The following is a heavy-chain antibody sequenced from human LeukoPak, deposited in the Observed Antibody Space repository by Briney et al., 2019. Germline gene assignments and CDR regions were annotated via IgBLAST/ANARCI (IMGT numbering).Heavy chain of an antibody. V-gene: IGHV3-23*01. CDR3: ARDYDYYDTNWFDP. CDR1: AFTFGSYA. CDR2: ISETGGGT. J-gene: IGHJ5*02. D-gene: IGHD3-22*01. Sequence: GGSLRLSCAASAFTFGSYAVSWVRQAPGQGLEWVSGISETGGGTYYADSVKGRFTISRDNSKNTLYLQMNSLRAEDTAVYYCARDYDYYDTNWFDPWGQGTLVTVSS.